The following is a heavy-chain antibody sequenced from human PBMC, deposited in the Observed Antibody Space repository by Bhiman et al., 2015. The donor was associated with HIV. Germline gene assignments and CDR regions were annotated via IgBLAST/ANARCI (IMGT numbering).Heavy chain of an antibody. J-gene: IGHJ4*02. CDR1: GFSFSSYG. CDR3: AVLSSSSSVLINK. D-gene: IGHD6-6*01. V-gene: IGHV3-33*01. CDR2: IWYDGSNK. Sequence: QVQLVESGGGVVQPGRSLSLSCAASGFSFSSYGMHWVRQAPGKGLEWVAVIWYDGSNKYYADSVKGRFTISRDNSKKTLYLQMDSLRAEDTAVYYCAVLSSSSSVLINKWGQGTLVTVSS.